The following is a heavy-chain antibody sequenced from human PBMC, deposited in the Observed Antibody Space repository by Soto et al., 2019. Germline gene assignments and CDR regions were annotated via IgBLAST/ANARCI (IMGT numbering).Heavy chain of an antibody. V-gene: IGHV3-30-3*01. J-gene: IGHJ3*02. Sequence: PGGSLRLSCAASGFTFSSYAMHWVRQAPGKGLEWVAVISYDGSNKYYADSVKGRFTISRDNSKNTLYLQMNSLRAEDTAIYYCGSTNYNPSLKSRVTISVDTPKNQFSLKLSSVTAADTAVYYCARHPPPDYGDYVGVLFGKKNAFDIWGQGTMVTVSS. CDR1: GFTFSSYA. CDR3: GSTNYNPSLKSRVTISVDTPKNQFSLKLSSVTAADTAVYYCARHPPPDYGDYVGVLFGKKNAFDI. CDR2: ISYDGSNK. D-gene: IGHD3-10*01.